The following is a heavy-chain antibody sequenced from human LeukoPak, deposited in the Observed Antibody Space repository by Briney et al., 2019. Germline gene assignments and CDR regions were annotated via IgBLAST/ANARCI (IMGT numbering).Heavy chain of an antibody. D-gene: IGHD3-3*02. J-gene: IGHJ4*02. CDR3: ARGTIFGREDGY. CDR1: GFSVTSTY. V-gene: IGHV3-66*01. CDR2: IYTAGSR. Sequence: PGGSLRLSCAASGFSVTSTYMSWVRQAPGKGLEWDAVIYTAGSRYYTDSVRGRFTVSRDTNTLYLQMNSLRTEDTAVYYCARGTIFGREDGYWGPGTLVTVSS.